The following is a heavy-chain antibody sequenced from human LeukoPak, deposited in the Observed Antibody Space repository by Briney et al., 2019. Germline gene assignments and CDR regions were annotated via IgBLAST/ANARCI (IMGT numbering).Heavy chain of an antibody. CDR3: ARENTAMVTASDY. Sequence: GGSLRLSCTASGFTFGDYAMSWVRQAPGKGLEWVSSISSSSSYIYYADSVKGRFTISRDNAKNSLYLQMNSLRAEDTAVYYCARENTAMVTASDYWGQGTLVTVSS. CDR2: ISSSSSYI. CDR1: GFTFGDYA. J-gene: IGHJ4*02. V-gene: IGHV3-21*01. D-gene: IGHD5-18*01.